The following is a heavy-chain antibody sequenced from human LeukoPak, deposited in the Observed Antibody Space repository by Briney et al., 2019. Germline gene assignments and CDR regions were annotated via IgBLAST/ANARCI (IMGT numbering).Heavy chain of an antibody. CDR2: ISGSGGST. D-gene: IGHD6-19*01. CDR3: AKSIAVAGRAKDDAFDI. CDR1: GFTFSSYA. J-gene: IGHJ3*02. V-gene: IGHV3-23*01. Sequence: TGGSLRLTCAASGFTFSSYAMSWVRQAPGEGLEWVSAISGSGGSTYYADSVKGRFTISRDNSKNTLYLQMNSLRAEDTAVYYCAKSIAVAGRAKDDAFDIWGQGTMVTVSS.